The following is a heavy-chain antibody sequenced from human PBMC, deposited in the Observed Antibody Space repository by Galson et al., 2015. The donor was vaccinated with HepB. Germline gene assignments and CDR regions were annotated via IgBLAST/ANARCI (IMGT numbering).Heavy chain of an antibody. CDR2: ISAYNGNT. D-gene: IGHD3-10*01. Sequence: SVKVSCKASGYSFTSYGISWVRQAPGQGLEWMGWISAYNGNTNYAQKLQGRVTMTTDTSTSTAYMELRSLRSDDTAVYYCARAYGSGSYYNENWFDPWGQGTLVTVSS. V-gene: IGHV1-18*04. CDR3: ARAYGSGSYYNENWFDP. J-gene: IGHJ5*02. CDR1: GYSFTSYG.